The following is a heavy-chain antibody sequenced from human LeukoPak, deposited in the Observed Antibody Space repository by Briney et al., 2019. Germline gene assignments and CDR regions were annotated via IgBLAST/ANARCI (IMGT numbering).Heavy chain of an antibody. CDR2: INTNTGNP. CDR3: ARVFLGPRFLEWLHNNWFDP. D-gene: IGHD3-3*01. V-gene: IGHV7-4-1*02. CDR1: GYTFTSYA. J-gene: IGHJ5*02. Sequence: ASVKVSCKASGYTFTSYAMNWVRQAPGQGLEWMGWINTNTGNPTYAQGFTGRFVFSLDTSVSAAYLQISSLKAEDTAVYYCARVFLGPRFLEWLHNNWFDPWGQGTLVTVSA.